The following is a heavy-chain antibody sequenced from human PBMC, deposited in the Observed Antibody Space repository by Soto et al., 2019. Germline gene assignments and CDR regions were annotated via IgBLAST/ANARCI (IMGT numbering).Heavy chain of an antibody. Sequence: QVQLQQWGAGLLKPSETLSLTCAVYGGSFSGYYWNWIRQPPGKGLEWIGEINHSGITNYNPSLKTRVTISLDTSKSQFSLKLSSVTAADTAVYYCAVDGARIGYWGPGTLVTVSS. D-gene: IGHD2-15*01. CDR3: AVDGARIGY. V-gene: IGHV4-34*01. CDR2: INHSGIT. J-gene: IGHJ4*02. CDR1: GGSFSGYY.